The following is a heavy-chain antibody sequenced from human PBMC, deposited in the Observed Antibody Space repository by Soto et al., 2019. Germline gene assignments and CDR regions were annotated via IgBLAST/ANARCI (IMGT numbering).Heavy chain of an antibody. J-gene: IGHJ6*03. CDR1: GYTFTSYD. V-gene: IGHV1-8*01. Sequence: QVQLVQSGAEVKKPGASVKVSCKASGYTFTSYDINWVRQATGQGLEWMGWMNPNSGNTGYAQKFQGRVTMTRNTSISTAYMELSSLRSEDTAVYYCARGVTIFGVVTYYYYYYMDVWGKGTTVTVSS. CDR2: MNPNSGNT. CDR3: ARGVTIFGVVTYYYYYYMDV. D-gene: IGHD3-3*01.